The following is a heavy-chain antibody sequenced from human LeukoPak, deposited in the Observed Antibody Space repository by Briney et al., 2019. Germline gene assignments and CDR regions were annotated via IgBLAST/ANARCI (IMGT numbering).Heavy chain of an antibody. D-gene: IGHD2-2*01. V-gene: IGHV3-30-3*01. CDR3: ARAGYCSSTSCYRPPDY. Sequence: AGGSLRLSCAASGFTFSNYAMHWVRQAPGKGLEWVAVISYDGTNKYYADSVKGRFTMSRDNSKNTLYPQMNSLRAEDTAVYYCARAGYCSSTSCYRPPDYWGQGTLVTVSS. CDR1: GFTFSNYA. CDR2: ISYDGTNK. J-gene: IGHJ4*02.